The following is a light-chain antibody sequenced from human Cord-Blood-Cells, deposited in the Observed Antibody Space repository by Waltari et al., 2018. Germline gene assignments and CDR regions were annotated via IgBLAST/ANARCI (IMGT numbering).Light chain of an antibody. J-gene: IGKJ3*01. V-gene: IGKV1-33*01. CDR1: QDISNY. Sequence: DIQLNQSPSSLSASVGDRVTITCQASQDISNYLNWYQQKPGKAPKLLIYDASNLETGVPSRFSGSESGTDFTFAISSLQPEDIATYYCQQYDNLPFTFGPGTKVDIK. CDR2: DAS. CDR3: QQYDNLPFT.